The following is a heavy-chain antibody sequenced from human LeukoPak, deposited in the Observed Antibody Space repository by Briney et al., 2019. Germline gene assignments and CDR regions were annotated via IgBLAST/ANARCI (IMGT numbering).Heavy chain of an antibody. CDR1: GGSISSGSYY. CDR3: ARASGAYSSGWYGELDWFDP. Sequence: SETLSLTCTVSGGSISSGSYYWSWIRQPAGKGLEWIGRIYTSGSTNYNPSLKSRVTISVDTSKNQFSLKLSSVTAADTAVYYCARASGAYSSGWYGELDWFDPWGQGTLVTVYS. D-gene: IGHD6-19*01. CDR2: IYTSGST. V-gene: IGHV4-61*02. J-gene: IGHJ5*02.